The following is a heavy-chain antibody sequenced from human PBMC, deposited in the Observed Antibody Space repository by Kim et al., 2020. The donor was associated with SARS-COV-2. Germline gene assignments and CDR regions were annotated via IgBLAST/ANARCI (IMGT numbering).Heavy chain of an antibody. D-gene: IGHD3-9*01. CDR2: INHSGST. V-gene: IGHV4-34*01. CDR1: GGSFSGYY. J-gene: IGHJ4*02. CDR3: ARGSTYYDILTGYYKPPYYFDY. Sequence: SETLSLTCAVYGGSFSGYYWSWIRQPPGKGLEWIGEINHSGSTNYNPSLKSRVTISVDTSKNQFSLKLSSVTAADTAVYYCARGSTYYDILTGYYKPPYYFDYWGQGTLVTVSS.